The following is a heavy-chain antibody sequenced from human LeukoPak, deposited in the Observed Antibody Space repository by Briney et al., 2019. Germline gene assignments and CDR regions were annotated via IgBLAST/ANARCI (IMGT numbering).Heavy chain of an antibody. CDR1: GFIFSNYA. J-gene: IGHJ5*02. V-gene: IGHV3-30-3*01. Sequence: GRSLRLSCAASGFIFSNYAMHWVRQAPGKELEWVAVISYDGSNKYYADSVKGRFTISRDNSKNTLFLQMNSLRAEDTAVYYCARDLDSSSWYILWFDPWGQGTLVTVSS. D-gene: IGHD6-13*01. CDR3: ARDLDSSSWYILWFDP. CDR2: ISYDGSNK.